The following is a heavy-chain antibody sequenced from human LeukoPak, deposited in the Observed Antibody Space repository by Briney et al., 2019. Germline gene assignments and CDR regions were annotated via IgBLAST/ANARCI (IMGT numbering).Heavy chain of an antibody. V-gene: IGHV4-39*01. Sequence: ASETLSLTCTVSGGSISSSSYYWGWIRQPPGKGLEWIGSIYYSGSTYYNPSLKSRVTISVDTSKNQFSLKLSSVTAADTAVYYCARPPAGYYGSGSRTRYNWFDPWGQGTLVTVSS. J-gene: IGHJ5*02. CDR1: GGSISSSSYY. CDR3: ARPPAGYYGSGSRTRYNWFDP. CDR2: IYYSGST. D-gene: IGHD3-10*01.